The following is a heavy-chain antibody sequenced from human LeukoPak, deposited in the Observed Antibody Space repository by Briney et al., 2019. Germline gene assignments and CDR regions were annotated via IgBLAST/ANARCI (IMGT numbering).Heavy chain of an antibody. D-gene: IGHD3-3*01. CDR2: INHSGST. J-gene: IGHJ4*02. CDR1: GGSISSSSYY. CDR3: ARGDFWSGYPPSY. Sequence: SETLSLTCTVSGGSISSSSYYWGWIRQPPGKGLEWIGEINHSGSTNYNPSLKSRVTISVDTSKNQFSLKLSSVTAADTAVYYCARGDFWSGYPPSYWGQGTLVTVSS. V-gene: IGHV4-39*07.